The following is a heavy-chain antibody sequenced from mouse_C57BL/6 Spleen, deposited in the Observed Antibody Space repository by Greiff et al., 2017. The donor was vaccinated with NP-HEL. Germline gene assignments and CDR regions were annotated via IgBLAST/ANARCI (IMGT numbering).Heavy chain of an antibody. Sequence: QVQLKESGPELVKPGASVKISCKASGYAFSSSWMNWVKQRPGQGLEWIGRIYPGDGDTNYNAKFKGKATLTADKSSSTAYMQLSSLPSEDSAVYFCVLGPEAFSKDYWGQGTTLTVSS. CDR1: GYAFSSSW. CDR2: IYPGDGDT. J-gene: IGHJ2*01. V-gene: IGHV1-82*01. D-gene: IGHD2-5*01. CDR3: VLGPEAFSKDY.